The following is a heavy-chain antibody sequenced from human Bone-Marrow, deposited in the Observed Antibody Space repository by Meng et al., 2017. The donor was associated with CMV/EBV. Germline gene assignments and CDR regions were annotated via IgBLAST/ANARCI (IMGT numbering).Heavy chain of an antibody. J-gene: IGHJ6*02. CDR2: ISSSSSYI. Sequence: GESLKISCAASGFTFSSYAMHWVRQAPGKGLEWVSSISSSSSYIYYADSVKGRFTISRDNAKNSLYLQMNSLRAEDTAVYYCASLVVVPAAIPYYYGMDVWGQGTTVTVSS. D-gene: IGHD2-2*02. CDR1: GFTFSSYA. V-gene: IGHV3-21*01. CDR3: ASLVVVPAAIPYYYGMDV.